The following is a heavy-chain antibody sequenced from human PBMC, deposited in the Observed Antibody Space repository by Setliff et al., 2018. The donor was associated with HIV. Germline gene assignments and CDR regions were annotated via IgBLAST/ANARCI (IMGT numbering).Heavy chain of an antibody. V-gene: IGHV1-46*01. CDR3: ARVFLGLDSRAYSNWFDP. CDR2: IDPSAGAT. D-gene: IGHD3-22*01. CDR1: GYTFTGYY. J-gene: IGHJ5*02. Sequence: ASVKVSCKASGYTFTGYYMHWVRQAPGQGLEWMGIIDPSAGATSYAQKFQGRVTLTRDTSTSTVYMELSSLRSEDTAVYYCARVFLGLDSRAYSNWFDPWGQGTLVTVSS.